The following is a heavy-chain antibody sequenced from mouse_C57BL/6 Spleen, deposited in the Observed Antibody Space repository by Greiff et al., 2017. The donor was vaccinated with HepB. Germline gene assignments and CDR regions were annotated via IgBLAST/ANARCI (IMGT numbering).Heavy chain of an antibody. CDR2: INPSNGGT. CDR1: GYTFTSYW. CDR3: ARDLPRRYPEDYAMDY. V-gene: IGHV1-53*01. Sequence: QVQLQQPGTELVKPGASVKLSCKASGYTFTSYWMHWVKQRPGQGLEWIGNINPSNGGTNYNEKFKSKATLTVDKSSSPAYMQLSSLTSEDSAVYYCARDLPRRYPEDYAMDYWGQGTSVTVSS. D-gene: IGHD1-1*01. J-gene: IGHJ4*01.